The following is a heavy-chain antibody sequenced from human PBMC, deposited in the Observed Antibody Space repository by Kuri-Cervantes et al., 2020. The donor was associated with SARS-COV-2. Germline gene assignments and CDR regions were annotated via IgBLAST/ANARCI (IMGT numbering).Heavy chain of an antibody. V-gene: IGHV1-8*03. CDR3: ARLLRGAYYYYYMDV. CDR2: MNPNSGNT. D-gene: IGHD1-26*01. J-gene: IGHJ6*03. Sequence: ASVKVSCKASGYTFTSYDINWVRQATGQGLEWMGWMNPNSGNTGYAQKFQGRITITRNTSISTAYMEPSSLRSEDTAVYYCARLLRGAYYYYYMDVWGKGTTVTVSS. CDR1: GYTFTSYD.